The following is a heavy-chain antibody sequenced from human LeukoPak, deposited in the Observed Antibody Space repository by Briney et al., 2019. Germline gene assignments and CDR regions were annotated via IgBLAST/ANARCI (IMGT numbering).Heavy chain of an antibody. J-gene: IGHJ6*03. CDR1: GYTFTNYY. CDR3: ARAPIVVVPAYRRRRYYYMDV. Sequence: ASVKVSCKASGYTFTNYYIHWVRQAPGQGLEWMGMIIPSDGFTTYAQKFQGRVTMTRNTSISTAYMELSSLRSEDTAVYYCARAPIVVVPAYRRRRYYYMDVWGKGTTVTISS. D-gene: IGHD2-2*01. V-gene: IGHV1-46*01. CDR2: IIPSDGFT.